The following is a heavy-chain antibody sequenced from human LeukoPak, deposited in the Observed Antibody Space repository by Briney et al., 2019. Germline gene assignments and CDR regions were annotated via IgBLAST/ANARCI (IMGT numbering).Heavy chain of an antibody. J-gene: IGHJ3*02. Sequence: GGSLRLSCAASGFTFSGYGMHWVRQASGKGLEWVAVIWYDGSNKYYADSVKGRFTISRDNSKNTLYVQMNSLRAEDTAVYYCAKAVKGYSYGDDAFDIWGQGTTVIVSS. D-gene: IGHD5-18*01. CDR3: AKAVKGYSYGDDAFDI. V-gene: IGHV3-30*02. CDR2: IWYDGSNK. CDR1: GFTFSGYG.